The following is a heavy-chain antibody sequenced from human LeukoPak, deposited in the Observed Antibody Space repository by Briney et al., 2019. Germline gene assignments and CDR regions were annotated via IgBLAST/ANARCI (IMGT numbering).Heavy chain of an antibody. D-gene: IGHD4-17*01. CDR2: IYYSGST. CDR1: GGSVSSGNYY. V-gene: IGHV4-61*01. Sequence: PSETLSLTCSVSGGSVSSGNYYWSWIRQPPGKGLEWIGYIYYSGSTNYNPSLKSRVTISVDTSKNQFSLKLSSVTAADTAVYYCARVGYGDHNYFDYWGQGTLVTVSS. CDR3: ARVGYGDHNYFDY. J-gene: IGHJ4*02.